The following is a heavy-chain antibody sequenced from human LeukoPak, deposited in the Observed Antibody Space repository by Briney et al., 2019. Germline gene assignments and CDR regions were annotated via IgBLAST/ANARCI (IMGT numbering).Heavy chain of an antibody. CDR1: GFTFSTYA. J-gene: IGHJ4*02. Sequence: GGSLRLSCAASGFTFSTYAMSWVRQAPGKGLEWVSAIRGDDGSTYYADSLKGRFTISRDNSKNTLYQQMNSLRAEDTAVYYCAKDISQGYTYGFIEQDFWGQGTPVTVSS. CDR3: AKDISQGYTYGFIEQDF. D-gene: IGHD5-18*01. V-gene: IGHV3-23*01. CDR2: IRGDDGST.